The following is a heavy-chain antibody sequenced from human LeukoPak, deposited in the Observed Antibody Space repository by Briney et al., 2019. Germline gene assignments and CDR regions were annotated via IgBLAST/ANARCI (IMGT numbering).Heavy chain of an antibody. CDR2: VSYSGST. CDR1: DDSMSSHY. V-gene: IGHV4-59*11. J-gene: IGHJ4*02. D-gene: IGHD3-10*01. Sequence: PSETLSLTCAVSDDSMSSHYWSWIRQPPGKRLEWIGYVSYSGSTNYNPSLKSRATISIDTSKNQFSLNLSSVTAADTAVYYCARLHRSGVYFDFWGQGTLVTVSS. CDR3: ARLHRSGVYFDF.